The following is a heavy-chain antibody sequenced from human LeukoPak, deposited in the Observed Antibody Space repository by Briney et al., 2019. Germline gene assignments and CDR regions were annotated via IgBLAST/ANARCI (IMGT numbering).Heavy chain of an antibody. CDR3: ARGGNSEMWFDP. J-gene: IGHJ5*02. CDR1: GGSVSSGTYY. V-gene: IGHV4-61*01. D-gene: IGHD4-23*01. CDR2: IYYSGST. Sequence: SETLSLTCTVSGGSVSSGTYYWSWIRQPPGKGLEWIGYIYYSGSTNYNPSLKSRVTISVDRSKNQFSLKLSSVTAADTAVYYCARGGNSEMWFDPWGQGTLVTVSS.